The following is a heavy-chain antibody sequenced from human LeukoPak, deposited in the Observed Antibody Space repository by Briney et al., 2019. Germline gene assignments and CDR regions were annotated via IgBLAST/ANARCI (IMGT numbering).Heavy chain of an antibody. Sequence: ASVKVSCKASGYTFTGYYMHWVRQAPGQGLEWMGWINPNSGGTNYAQKFQGRVTMTRDTSISTAYMELSSLRSEDTAVYYCAREVTVAGNYYYYYMDVWGKGTTVTVSS. J-gene: IGHJ6*03. CDR2: INPNSGGT. V-gene: IGHV1-2*02. CDR1: GYTFTGYY. CDR3: AREVTVAGNYYYYYMDV. D-gene: IGHD6-19*01.